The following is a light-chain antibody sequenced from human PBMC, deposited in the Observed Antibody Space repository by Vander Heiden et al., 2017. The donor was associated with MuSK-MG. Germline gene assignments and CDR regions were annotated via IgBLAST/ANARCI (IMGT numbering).Light chain of an antibody. CDR3: QQSDSTPHT. J-gene: IGKJ1*01. V-gene: IGKV1-39*01. Sequence: DIQMTQSPSSLSASVGDRVTITCRASQSISSYLNWYQQKPGKAPKLLIYAASSLQSGVPSRFSGSGSGTDFTPTISRLQPEDFATYYCQQSDSTPHTFGQGTKVEIK. CDR2: AAS. CDR1: QSISSY.